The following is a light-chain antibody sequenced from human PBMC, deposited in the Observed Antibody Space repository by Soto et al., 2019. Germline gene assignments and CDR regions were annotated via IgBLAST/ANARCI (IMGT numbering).Light chain of an antibody. CDR2: EVS. CDR3: CSYAGSSTPYV. CDR1: SSDVGSYNL. V-gene: IGLV2-23*02. J-gene: IGLJ1*01. Sequence: QSVLTHPASVSASPGQSITISCTGTSSDVGSYNLVSWYQQHPGKAPKLMIYEVSKRPPGVSNRFSGSKSGNTASLTISGLQAEDEADYYCCSYAGSSTPYVFGTGTKVTVL.